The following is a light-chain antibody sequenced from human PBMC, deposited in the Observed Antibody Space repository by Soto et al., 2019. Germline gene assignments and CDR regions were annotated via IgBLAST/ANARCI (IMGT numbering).Light chain of an antibody. CDR1: QTIFYTSTNKNY. CDR2: WAS. J-gene: IGKJ3*01. Sequence: DIVMTQSPDSLAVSLGGRATIHCKSSQTIFYTSTNKNYLAWYQQRPGQPPKLLIYWASDRESGVPNRFSGSGSGTDFTLTISGLQAEDVALYYCQQYYSTPFTFGPGTKVDIK. CDR3: QQYYSTPFT. V-gene: IGKV4-1*01.